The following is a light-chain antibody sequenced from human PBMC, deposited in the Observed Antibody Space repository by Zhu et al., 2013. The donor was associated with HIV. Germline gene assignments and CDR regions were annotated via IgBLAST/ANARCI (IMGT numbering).Light chain of an antibody. CDR2: GAS. CDR3: QQYDSSPLT. J-gene: IGKJ4*01. CDR1: QSVSSSF. V-gene: IGKV3-20*01. Sequence: EVVLTQSPVTLSLSPGDTATLSCRASQSVSSSFLAWYQQKIGQPPRLLIYGASDRATGIPDRFSGSGSGTDFTLTISRLEPEDFAVYYCQQYDSSPLTFGGGTKVEI.